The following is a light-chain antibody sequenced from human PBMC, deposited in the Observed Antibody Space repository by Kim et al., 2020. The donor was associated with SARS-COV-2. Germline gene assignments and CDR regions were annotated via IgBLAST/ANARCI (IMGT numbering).Light chain of an antibody. V-gene: IGLV3-1*01. CDR2: QDS. J-gene: IGLJ2*01. CDR3: QAWDSSLQV. CDR1: KLGDKY. Sequence: VSPGQTASITCSGDKLGDKYACWYQQKPGQSPVLVIYQDSKRPSGIPERFSGSNSGNTATLTISGTQAMDEADYYCQAWDSSLQVFGGGTKLTVL.